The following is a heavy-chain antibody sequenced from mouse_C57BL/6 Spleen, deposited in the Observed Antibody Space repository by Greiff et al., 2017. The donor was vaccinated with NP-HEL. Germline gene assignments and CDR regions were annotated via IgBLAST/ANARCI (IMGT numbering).Heavy chain of an antibody. V-gene: IGHV1-80*01. CDR1: GYAFSSYW. CDR3: ARAYSNYVDY. D-gene: IGHD2-5*01. J-gene: IGHJ2*01. Sequence: VKLLESGAELVKPGASVKISCKASGYAFSSYWMNWVKQRPGKGLEWIGQIYPGDGDTNYNGKFKGKATLTADKSSSTAYMQLSSLTSEDSAVYFCARAYSNYVDYWGQGTTLTVSS. CDR2: IYPGDGDT.